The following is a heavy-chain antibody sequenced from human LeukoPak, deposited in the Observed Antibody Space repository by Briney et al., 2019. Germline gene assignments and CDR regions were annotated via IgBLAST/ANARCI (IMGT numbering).Heavy chain of an antibody. CDR3: ARGPTGGQFDP. D-gene: IGHD3-10*01. CDR1: GGSIGSYY. Sequence: SETLSLTCTVWGGSIGSYYWSWNREPPGKGLEWIGYIYYSGSTNSTPSLKSRVTISVDTSNNPFSLKLSSVTAADTAVYYCARGPTGGQFDPWGQGTLVTVSS. CDR2: IYYSGST. V-gene: IGHV4-59*01. J-gene: IGHJ5*02.